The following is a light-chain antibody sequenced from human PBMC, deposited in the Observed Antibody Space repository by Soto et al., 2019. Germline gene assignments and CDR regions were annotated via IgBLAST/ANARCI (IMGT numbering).Light chain of an antibody. J-gene: IGLJ3*02. Sequence: QSVLTQAPSASGTPGQRVTISCSGSSSNIGNNIVNWYQLLPGTAPKLLIYNNNQRPSGVPDRFSGSKSGTSASPAISGLQSEDETDYYCATWDDTLTAVVFGGGTQLTVL. CDR1: SSNIGNNI. CDR3: ATWDDTLTAVV. CDR2: NNN. V-gene: IGLV1-44*01.